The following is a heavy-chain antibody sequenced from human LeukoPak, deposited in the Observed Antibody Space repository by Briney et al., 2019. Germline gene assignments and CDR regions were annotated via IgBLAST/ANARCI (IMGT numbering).Heavy chain of an antibody. Sequence: GGSLRLSCTASGFTFSSYSLNWVRQAPGKGLEWVSSVSTGSNYIYYADSVKGRFTISRDNAKNSLYLQMNSLRAEDTAVYYCARVCSSWYGELDYWGQGTLVTVSS. CDR3: ARVCSSWYGELDY. J-gene: IGHJ4*02. CDR1: GFTFSSYS. D-gene: IGHD6-13*01. V-gene: IGHV3-21*01. CDR2: VSTGSNYI.